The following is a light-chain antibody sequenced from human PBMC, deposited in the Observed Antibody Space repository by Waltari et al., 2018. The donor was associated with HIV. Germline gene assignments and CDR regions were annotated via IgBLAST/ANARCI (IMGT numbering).Light chain of an antibody. V-gene: IGLV1-51*01. CDR3: QTWDSGLNAIV. CDR1: TPNIGKNV. Sequence: QSLLTQPPSVSAAPGQQVTISCSGNTPNIGKNVVSWYRHATVPAPKLLIFENDHRAAGIPDRFSASTFGASASLTITALQGDDEADYYCQTWDSGLNAIVFGDGTKLTVL. J-gene: IGLJ2*01. CDR2: END.